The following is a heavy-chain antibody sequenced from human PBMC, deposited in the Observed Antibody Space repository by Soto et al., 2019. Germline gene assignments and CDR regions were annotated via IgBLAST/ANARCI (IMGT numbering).Heavy chain of an antibody. D-gene: IGHD5-12*01. CDR2: IYCSGST. J-gene: IGHJ4*02. CDR3: ARAGYNIDY. CDR1: GGSISNYD. V-gene: IGHV4-59*01. Sequence: SETLSLTCTVSGGSISNYDWWTWVRQPPGKGLEWIGYIYCSGSTNYNPSLKSRVTISVDTSKNQFSLKLSSVTAADTAVYYCARAGYNIDYWGQGTLVTSPQ.